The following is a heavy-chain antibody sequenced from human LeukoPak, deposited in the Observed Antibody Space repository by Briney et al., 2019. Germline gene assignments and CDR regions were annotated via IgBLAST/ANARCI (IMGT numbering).Heavy chain of an antibody. V-gene: IGHV4-59*12. D-gene: IGHD1-1*01. Sequence: SETLSLTCTVSGGSISSYYWSWIRQPPGKGLEWIGYIYYSGSTNYNPSLRSRVTISVDTSKNQFSLKLSSVTAADTAVYYCAREIQAIDYWGQGTLVTVSS. J-gene: IGHJ4*02. CDR3: AREIQAIDY. CDR1: GGSISSYY. CDR2: IYYSGST.